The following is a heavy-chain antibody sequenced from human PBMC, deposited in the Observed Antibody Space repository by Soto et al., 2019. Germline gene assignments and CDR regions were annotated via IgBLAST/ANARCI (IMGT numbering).Heavy chain of an antibody. D-gene: IGHD2-2*01. Sequence: GGSLRLSCAASGFTFSSYTMHWVRQAPGKGLEWVSSISTSSTYRYIADSVTGRFTISRDNAQNSLYLQMTSLRAEDTAVYYCARDGSGAAANPYFDYWGQGTRVTVSS. CDR1: GFTFSSYT. CDR2: ISTSSTYR. J-gene: IGHJ4*02. V-gene: IGHV3-21*04. CDR3: ARDGSGAAANPYFDY.